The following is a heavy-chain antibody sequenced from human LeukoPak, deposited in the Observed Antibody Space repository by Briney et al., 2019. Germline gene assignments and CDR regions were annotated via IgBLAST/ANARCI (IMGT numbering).Heavy chain of an antibody. V-gene: IGHV3-21*01. CDR3: ARGSRTGQQLVRADY. CDR1: GFTFSTYN. CDR2: ITSSSSYT. D-gene: IGHD6-13*01. Sequence: GGSLRLSCAASGFTFSTYNMNWVRQAPGKGLEWVSSITSSSSYTFYADSVKGRFTISRDNAKNSLYLQMNSLRAEDTAIYYCARGSRTGQQLVRADYWGQGTLVTVSS. J-gene: IGHJ4*02.